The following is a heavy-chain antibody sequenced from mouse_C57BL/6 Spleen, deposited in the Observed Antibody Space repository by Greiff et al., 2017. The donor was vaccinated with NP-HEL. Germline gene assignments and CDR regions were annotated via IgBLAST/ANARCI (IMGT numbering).Heavy chain of an antibody. CDR2: ISYSGST. V-gene: IGHV3-1*01. CDR1: GYSITSGYD. CDR3: ARGDDSWFAY. Sequence: EVHLVESGPGMVKPSQSLSLTCTVTGYSITSGYDWHWIRHFPGNKLEWMGYISYSGSTNYNPSLKSRISITHDTSKNHFFLKLNSVTTEDTATYYCARGDDSWFAYWGQGTLVTVSA. J-gene: IGHJ3*01. D-gene: IGHD2-12*01.